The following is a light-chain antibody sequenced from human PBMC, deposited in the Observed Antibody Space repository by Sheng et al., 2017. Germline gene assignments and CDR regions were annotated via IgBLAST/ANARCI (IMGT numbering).Light chain of an antibody. CDR3: QQRSNNWPPTWT. V-gene: IGKV3D-20*02. Sequence: EIVLTQSPGTLSLSPGESATLSCRASQSVSSSYLAWYQQKPGQAPRLLIYGASNRATGIPARFSGSGSGTDFTLTISSLEPEDFAVYYCQQRSNNWPPTWTFGQGTKVEIK. CDR2: GAS. CDR1: QSVSSSY. J-gene: IGKJ1*01.